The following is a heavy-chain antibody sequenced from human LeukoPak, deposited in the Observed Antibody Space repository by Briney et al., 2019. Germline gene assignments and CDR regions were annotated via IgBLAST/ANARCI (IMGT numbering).Heavy chain of an antibody. Sequence: GASVKVSCKASGYTFTGYYMHWVRQAPGQGLEWMGWINPNSGGTNYAQKFQGRVTMTRDTSISTAYMELSRLRSDDTAVYYCARGGGDYDYYYYMDVWGKGTTVTVSS. J-gene: IGHJ6*03. CDR3: ARGGGDYDYYYYMDV. CDR2: INPNSGGT. D-gene: IGHD4-17*01. CDR1: GYTFTGYY. V-gene: IGHV1-2*02.